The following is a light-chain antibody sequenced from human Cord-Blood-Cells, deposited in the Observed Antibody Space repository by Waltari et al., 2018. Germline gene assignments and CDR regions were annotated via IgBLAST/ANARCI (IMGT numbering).Light chain of an antibody. Sequence: QSALTQPASVSGSPGQSITISCTGTSSDVGGYNYVSWYQQHPGKAPKLMIYDVSTRPSGASNRFSGSKSGNTASLTISGLQAEDEADYYCSSYTRSSTWVFGGGTKLTVL. CDR2: DVS. CDR1: SSDVGGYNY. J-gene: IGLJ3*02. CDR3: SSYTRSSTWV. V-gene: IGLV2-14*01.